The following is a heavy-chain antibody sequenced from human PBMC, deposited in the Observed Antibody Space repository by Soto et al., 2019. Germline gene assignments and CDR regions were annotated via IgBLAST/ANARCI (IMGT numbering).Heavy chain of an antibody. Sequence: GASVKVSCKASGYTFTSYAMHWVRQAPGQRLEWMGWINAGNGNTKYSQKFQGRVTITRDTSASTAYMELSSLRSEDTAVYYCARDSVAGKWVDYWGQGTLVTVSS. CDR1: GYTFTSYA. CDR3: ARDSVAGKWVDY. D-gene: IGHD6-19*01. J-gene: IGHJ4*02. V-gene: IGHV1-3*01. CDR2: INAGNGNT.